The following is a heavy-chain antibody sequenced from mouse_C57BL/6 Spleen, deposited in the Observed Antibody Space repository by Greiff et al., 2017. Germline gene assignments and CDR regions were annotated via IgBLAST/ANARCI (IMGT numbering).Heavy chain of an antibody. V-gene: IGHV14-2*01. CDR2: IDPAEGET. Sequence: VQLQQSGAELVKPGASVKLSCTASGFNIKDYYMHWVKQRTEQGLEWIGRIDPAEGETKYAPKFQGKATITADTSSNTAYLQLSSLTSEDTAVYYCARHDYDLYWYFDVWGTGTTVTGSA. CDR3: ARHDYDLYWYFDV. D-gene: IGHD2-4*01. CDR1: GFNIKDYY. J-gene: IGHJ1*03.